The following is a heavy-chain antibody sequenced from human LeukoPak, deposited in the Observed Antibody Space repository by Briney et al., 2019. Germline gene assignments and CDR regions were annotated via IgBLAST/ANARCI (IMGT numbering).Heavy chain of an antibody. V-gene: IGHV3-21*01. J-gene: IGHJ4*02. Sequence: GSLRLSCAASGFTLSAYGMNWVRQAPGKGLEWVSSISSSSSYIYYADSVKGRFTITRDNAKNSLYLQMNSLRAEDTAVYYCARGIAAAAYWGQGTLVTVSS. CDR1: GFTLSAYG. CDR2: ISSSSSYI. D-gene: IGHD6-13*01. CDR3: ARGIAAAAY.